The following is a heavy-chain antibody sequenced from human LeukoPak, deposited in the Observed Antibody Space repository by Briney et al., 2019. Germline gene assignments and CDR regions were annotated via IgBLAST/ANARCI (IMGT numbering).Heavy chain of an antibody. J-gene: IGHJ3*02. CDR1: GYTFTGYY. Sequence: ASVKVFCKASGYTFTGYYMHWVRQAPGQGLEWMGWINPNSGGTNYAQKFQDRVTMTRDTSISTAYMELSRLRSDDTAVYYCARSITMIGGAFDIWGQGTMVTVSS. CDR3: ARSITMIGGAFDI. V-gene: IGHV1-2*02. CDR2: INPNSGGT. D-gene: IGHD3-22*01.